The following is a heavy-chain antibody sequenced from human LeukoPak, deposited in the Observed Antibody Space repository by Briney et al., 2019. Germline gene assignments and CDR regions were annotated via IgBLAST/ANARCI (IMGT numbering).Heavy chain of an antibody. D-gene: IGHD5-18*01. CDR1: GGSISTSSSYY. V-gene: IGHV4-39*01. CDR2: IYYTGDT. CDR3: ARLRGYTYGNPGY. Sequence: PSETLSLTCTVSGGSISTSSSYYWGWIRQPPGKGLEWIGSIYYTGDTYYNSSLTSRVTITVDTSKNQFALKLTSVTAADTALYYCARLRGYTYGNPGYWGQGSLVTVSS. J-gene: IGHJ4*02.